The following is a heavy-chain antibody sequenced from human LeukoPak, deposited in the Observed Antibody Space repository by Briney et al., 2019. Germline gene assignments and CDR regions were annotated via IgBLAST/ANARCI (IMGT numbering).Heavy chain of an antibody. D-gene: IGHD3-10*01. CDR3: ARDPGAFDM. J-gene: IGHJ3*02. CDR1: GDSVSSNSVA. CDR2: TYYRSKWYN. Sequence: SQTLSPTCAISGDSVSSNSVAWHWIRQSPSRGLEWLGRTYYRSKWYNDYAVSVKSRITINPDTSKNQFSLHLNSVTPEDTAVYYCARDPGAFDMWGQGTMVTVSS. V-gene: IGHV6-1*01.